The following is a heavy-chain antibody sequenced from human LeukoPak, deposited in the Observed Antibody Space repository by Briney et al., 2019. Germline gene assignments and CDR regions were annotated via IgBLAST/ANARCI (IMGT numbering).Heavy chain of an antibody. Sequence: SSVTLSLTCTVSGGSVSSGSYYWSWIRQPPGKGLEWIVYIYYTGSTDYDPSLKSRVTMSIDTSKNQFSLKLTSVTAADAAVYYCASRFGELFPGPFDIWGQGTVVTVSS. V-gene: IGHV4-61*01. CDR3: ASRFGELFPGPFDI. D-gene: IGHD3-10*01. CDR2: IYYTGST. J-gene: IGHJ3*02. CDR1: GGSVSSGSYY.